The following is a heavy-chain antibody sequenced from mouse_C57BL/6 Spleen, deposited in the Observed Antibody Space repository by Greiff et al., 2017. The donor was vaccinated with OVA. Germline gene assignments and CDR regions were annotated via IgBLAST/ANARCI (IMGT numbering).Heavy chain of an antibody. CDR3: ARHGSMVTTNWYFDV. Sequence: EVQLVESGGVLVKPGGSLKLSCAASGFTFSSYGMSWVRQTPDKRLEWVATISSGGSYTYYPDSVKGRFTISRDNAKNTRYLQMRSLKSEDTAMYYCARHGSMVTTNWYFDVWGTGTTVTVSS. CDR2: ISSGGSYT. CDR1: GFTFSSYG. V-gene: IGHV5-6*01. D-gene: IGHD2-2*01. J-gene: IGHJ1*03.